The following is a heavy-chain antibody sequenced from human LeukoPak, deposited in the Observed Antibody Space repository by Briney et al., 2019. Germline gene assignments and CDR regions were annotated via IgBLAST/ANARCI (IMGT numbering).Heavy chain of an antibody. CDR2: IRSKANSYAT. Sequence: PGGSLTLSCAASGFTFSGSAMHWVRQASGKGLEWVGRIRSKANSYATAYAASVKGSFTISRDDSKNTAYLQMNSLKTEDTAVYYCTTLIAVAGLGNYWGQGTLVTVSS. V-gene: IGHV3-73*01. CDR1: GFTFSGSA. J-gene: IGHJ4*02. D-gene: IGHD6-19*01. CDR3: TTLIAVAGLGNY.